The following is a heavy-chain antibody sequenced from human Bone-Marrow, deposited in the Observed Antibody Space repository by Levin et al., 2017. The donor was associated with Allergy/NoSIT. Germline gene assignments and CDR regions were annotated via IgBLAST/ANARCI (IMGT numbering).Heavy chain of an antibody. J-gene: IGHJ4*02. CDR2: TYYRSKWYT. V-gene: IGHV6-1*01. CDR3: ARDSVGFGYSSSWPFDY. D-gene: IGHD2-2*01. Sequence: SETLSLTCAISGDSVSTNSAAWNWIRQSPSRGLECLGRTYYRSKWYTHYAVSVKGRITITQDTSRNEFSLHLTSVTPEDTAVYYCARDSVGFGYSSSWPFDYWGQGTLVTVSS. CDR1: GDSVSTNSAA.